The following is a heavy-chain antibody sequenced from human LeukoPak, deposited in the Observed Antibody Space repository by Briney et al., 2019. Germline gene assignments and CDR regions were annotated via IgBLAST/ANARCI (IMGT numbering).Heavy chain of an antibody. V-gene: IGHV4-39*07. CDR2: IYYSGST. Sequence: PSETLSLTCTVSGGSISSSSYYWGWIRQPPGKGLEWIGSIYYSGSTYYNPSLKSRVTISVDTSKNQFSLKLSSVTAADTAVYYCARGVPQRWLQLRGYFHYWGQGTLVTVSS. J-gene: IGHJ4*02. CDR1: GGSISSSSYY. D-gene: IGHD5-24*01. CDR3: ARGVPQRWLQLRGYFHY.